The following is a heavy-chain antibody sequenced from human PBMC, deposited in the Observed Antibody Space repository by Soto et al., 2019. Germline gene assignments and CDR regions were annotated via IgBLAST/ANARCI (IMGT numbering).Heavy chain of an antibody. Sequence: PSETLSLTCTVSGGSISSGDYYWSWIRQPPGKGLEWIGYIYYSGSTYYNPSLKSRVTISVDTSKNQFSLKLSSVTAADTAVYYCARLLYYYDSSGYSDYWGQGTLVT. CDR2: IYYSGST. D-gene: IGHD3-22*01. CDR1: GGSISSGDYY. CDR3: ARLLYYYDSSGYSDY. V-gene: IGHV4-30-4*01. J-gene: IGHJ4*02.